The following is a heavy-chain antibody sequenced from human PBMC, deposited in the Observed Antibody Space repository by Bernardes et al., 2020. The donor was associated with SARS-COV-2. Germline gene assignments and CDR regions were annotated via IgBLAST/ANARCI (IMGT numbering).Heavy chain of an antibody. J-gene: IGHJ6*02. CDR2: IYYSGST. CDR3: ASKVYYDFWSGYLGGGYYYGMDV. Sequence: SEPLSLTCTVSGGSISSDYGSWIRQPPGKGLEWIGYIYYSGSTNYNPSLKSRVTISVDTSKNQFSLKLSSVTAADTAVYYCASKVYYDFWSGYLGGGYYYGMDVWGQGTTVTVSS. D-gene: IGHD3-3*01. CDR1: GGSISSDY. V-gene: IGHV4-59*08.